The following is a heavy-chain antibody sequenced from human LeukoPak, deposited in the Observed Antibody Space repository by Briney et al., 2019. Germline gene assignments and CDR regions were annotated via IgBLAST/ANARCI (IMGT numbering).Heavy chain of an antibody. CDR3: ASGPSGIGLDY. V-gene: IGHV4-34*01. CDR1: GGSFSGYY. CDR2: INHSGST. J-gene: IGHJ4*02. Sequence: SETLSLTCAVYGGSFSGYYWSWIRQPPGKGLEWIGEINHSGSTNYNPSLKSRVTISVDTSKNQFSLKLSSVTAADTAVYYCASGPSGIGLDYWGQGTLVTVSS. D-gene: IGHD6-25*01.